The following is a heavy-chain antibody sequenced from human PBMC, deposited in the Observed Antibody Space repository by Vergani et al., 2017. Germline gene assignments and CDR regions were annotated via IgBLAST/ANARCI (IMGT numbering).Heavy chain of an antibody. J-gene: IGHJ4*02. Sequence: QLQLQESGPGQVNPSETLSLTCAVSGGAINSYYWSWIRQAPGKGLEWIGNIRSNGRTMYNHALTSRVTISIDTSKKQFSLNLKSVTAADTSIYYCGGRIILTSSDYWGQGTLVSVSS. D-gene: IGHD3-9*01. CDR1: GGAINSYY. CDR2: IRSNGRT. V-gene: IGHV4-59*01. CDR3: GGRIILTSSDY.